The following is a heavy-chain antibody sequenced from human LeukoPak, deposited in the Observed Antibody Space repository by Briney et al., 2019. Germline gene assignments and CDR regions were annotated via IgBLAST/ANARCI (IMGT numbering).Heavy chain of an antibody. Sequence: KPSETPSLTCTVSGGSISSSSYYWGWIRQPPGKGPEWIGSIYYSGSTYYNPSLKSRVTISVDTSKNQFSLKLSSVTAADTAVYYCARTHVDTAMVTLQLYNFDYWGQGTLVTVSS. CDR2: IYYSGST. CDR3: ARTHVDTAMVTLQLYNFDY. V-gene: IGHV4-39*01. CDR1: GGSISSSSYY. J-gene: IGHJ4*02. D-gene: IGHD5-18*01.